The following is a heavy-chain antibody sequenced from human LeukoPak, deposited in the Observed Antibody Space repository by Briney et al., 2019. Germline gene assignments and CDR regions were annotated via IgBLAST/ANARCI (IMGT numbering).Heavy chain of an antibody. V-gene: IGHV4-59*01. Sequence: SETLSLTCTVSGGSISRYYWSWIRQPPGKGLEWIGYIYYSGSTNYNPSLKSRVTISVDTSKNQFSLKLSSVTAADTAVYYCARVRGDILTVDYWGQGTLVTVSS. CDR2: IYYSGST. J-gene: IGHJ4*02. D-gene: IGHD3-9*01. CDR3: ARVRGDILTVDY. CDR1: GGSISRYY.